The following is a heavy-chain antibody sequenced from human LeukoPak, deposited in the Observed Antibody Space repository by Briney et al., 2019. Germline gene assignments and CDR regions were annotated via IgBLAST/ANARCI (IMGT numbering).Heavy chain of an antibody. V-gene: IGHV3-23*01. Sequence: GGSLRLSCAASGFTFSSYAMSWVRQAPGKGLEWVSAISGSSGSTYYADSVKGRFTISRDNSKNTLYLQMNSLRAEDTAVYYCAKDIVVVPAGGNYFDYWGQGTLVTVSS. CDR2: ISGSSGST. CDR1: GFTFSSYA. J-gene: IGHJ4*02. D-gene: IGHD2-2*01. CDR3: AKDIVVVPAGGNYFDY.